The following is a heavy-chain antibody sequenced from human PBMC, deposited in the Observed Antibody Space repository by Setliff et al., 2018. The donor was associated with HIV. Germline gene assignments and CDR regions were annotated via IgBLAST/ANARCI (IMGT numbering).Heavy chain of an antibody. CDR1: GFTFSNSW. CDR3: IADLTDPPAFGPDY. J-gene: IGHJ4*02. D-gene: IGHD3-3*02. V-gene: IGHV3-15*01. CDR2: IISKIDGETT. Sequence: GGSLRLSCAASGFTFSNSWMSWVRQAPGKGLEWVGRIISKIDGETTDYAAPVKGRFTISRDDSKNILYLQLNSLKIEDTAAYHCIADLTDPPAFGPDYWGQGTLVTVSS.